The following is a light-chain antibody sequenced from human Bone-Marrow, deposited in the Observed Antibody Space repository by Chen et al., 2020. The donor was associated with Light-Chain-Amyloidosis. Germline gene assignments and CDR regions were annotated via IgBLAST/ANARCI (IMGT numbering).Light chain of an antibody. J-gene: IGKJ4*01. V-gene: IGKV3-20*01. CDR3: QQYGTSPLT. CDR2: GSS. CDR1: QTISSNY. Sequence: EIVLTQSPGTLSFSPGEGDNLSCRASQTISSNYLTWYQQKFGQAPRLLIYGSSSRTTGIPDRFTGSGSGTDFTLTINRLEPEDFAMYYCQQYGTSPLTFGGGTKVEIK.